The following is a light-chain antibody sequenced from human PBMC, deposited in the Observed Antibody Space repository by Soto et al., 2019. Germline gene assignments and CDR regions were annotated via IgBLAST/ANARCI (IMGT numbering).Light chain of an antibody. V-gene: IGLV3-10*01. CDR2: EDS. Sequence: SYELTQPPSVSVSPGQTARITCSGVALSRKYAYWYQQKSGQAPGLVIDEDSKRPSGIPERFSGSSSGTMATLTISGAKVEDEADYYCYSADSSSIHWVFGGGTKVTVL. CDR3: YSADSSSIHWV. CDR1: ALSRKY. J-gene: IGLJ3*02.